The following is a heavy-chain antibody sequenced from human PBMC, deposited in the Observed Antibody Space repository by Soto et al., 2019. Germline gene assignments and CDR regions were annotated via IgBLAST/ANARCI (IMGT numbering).Heavy chain of an antibody. CDR3: AKDAGYCSGGSCYSMVYSGYKTGGYFDY. D-gene: IGHD2-15*01. J-gene: IGHJ4*02. CDR1: GFTFSSYG. Sequence: PGGSLRLSCAASGFTFSSYGMHWVRQAPGKGLEWVAVISYDGSNKYYADSVKGRFTISRDNSKNTLYLQMNSLRAEDTAVYYCAKDAGYCSGGSCYSMVYSGYKTGGYFDYWGQGTLVTVSS. V-gene: IGHV3-30*18. CDR2: ISYDGSNK.